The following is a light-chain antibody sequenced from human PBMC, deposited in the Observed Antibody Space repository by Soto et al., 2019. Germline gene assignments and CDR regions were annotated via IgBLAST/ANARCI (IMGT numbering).Light chain of an antibody. CDR1: QSISSY. V-gene: IGKV1-39*01. J-gene: IGKJ4*01. Sequence: DIQMTQSPSALSAAVGDRVTITCRASQSISSYLNWYQQKPGQAPKLLIYAASSLQSGVPSRFSGSGSGTDFALTITSLKAEDFATYYCQQLRMSPSTFGGGTKVDIK. CDR3: QQLRMSPST. CDR2: AAS.